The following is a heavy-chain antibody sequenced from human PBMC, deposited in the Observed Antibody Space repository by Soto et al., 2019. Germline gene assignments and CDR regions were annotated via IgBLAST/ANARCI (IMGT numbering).Heavy chain of an antibody. CDR3: TRVGGYYGDYPNFDY. V-gene: IGHV4-59*01. CDR1: GSSISSYY. CDR2: IYYTGST. D-gene: IGHD4-17*01. J-gene: IGHJ4*02. Sequence: TLSLTCRVSGSSISSYYWSWLRQPPGKGLEWIGNIYYTGSTNYHPSLKSRVIMSVESSKKQFSPRLNSVTAADTAVYYCTRVGGYYGDYPNFDYWGQGALVTVSS.